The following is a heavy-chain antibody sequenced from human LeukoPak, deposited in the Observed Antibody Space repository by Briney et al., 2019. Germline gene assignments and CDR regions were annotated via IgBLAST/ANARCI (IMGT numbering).Heavy chain of an antibody. Sequence: GGSLRLSCQASGFTFTDYAMSWVRQAPGKGLEWVSSINNGAGATFFADAVRGRFTISRVDSRSMVYLQMNSLSAEDTAVYYCTRSGLATCHYWGRGTLVTVSS. V-gene: IGHV3-23*01. J-gene: IGHJ4*02. CDR3: TRSGLATCHY. CDR1: GFTFTDYA. D-gene: IGHD3-10*01. CDR2: INNGAGAT.